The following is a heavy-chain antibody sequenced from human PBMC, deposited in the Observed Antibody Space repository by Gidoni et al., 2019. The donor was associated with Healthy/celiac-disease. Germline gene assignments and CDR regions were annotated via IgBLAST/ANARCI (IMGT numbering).Heavy chain of an antibody. CDR1: GFTFSSDN. V-gene: IGHV3-48*01. D-gene: IGHD6-13*01. CDR3: ARSRLAAPDAFDI. CDR2: SSSSSTTI. Sequence: VQLVESGGGLVQPGGSLRLSCAASGFTFSSDNRNWVRQAPGKGLEWVSYSSSSSTTIYYVDSVKGRFTISRDNAKNSLYLQMNSLRADDTAVYYCARSRLAAPDAFDIWGQGTMVTVSS. J-gene: IGHJ3*02.